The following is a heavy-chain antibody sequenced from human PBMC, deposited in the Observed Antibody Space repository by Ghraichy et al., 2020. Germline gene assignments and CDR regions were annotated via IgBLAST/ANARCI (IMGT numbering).Heavy chain of an antibody. CDR1: GGSISSSSYY. CDR2: IYYSGST. V-gene: IGHV4-39*01. CDR3: ASPDFWSGYYHPPAYGMDV. D-gene: IGHD3-3*01. J-gene: IGHJ6*02. Sequence: SETLSLTCTVSGGSISSSSYYWCWIRQPPGKGLEWIGSIYYSGSTYYNPSLKSRVTISVDTSKNQFSMKLSSVTAADTAVYYCASPDFWSGYYHPPAYGMDVWGQGTTVTVSS.